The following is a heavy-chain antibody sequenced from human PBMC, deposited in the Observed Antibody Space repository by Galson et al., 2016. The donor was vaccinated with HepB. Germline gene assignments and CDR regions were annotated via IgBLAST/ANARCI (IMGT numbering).Heavy chain of an antibody. J-gene: IGHJ3*02. CDR3: VIERVITRKNAFDT. Sequence: SLRLSCAASGFSISGCTMNWVRQAPGKGLEWVSSITSSRDYIYYADSVRGRFTISRDNAKNSLYLQMNSLKAEDTAVYYCVIERVITRKNAFDTWGQGTVVTVSS. D-gene: IGHD3-22*01. CDR2: ITSSRDYI. V-gene: IGHV3-21*01. CDR1: GFSISGCT.